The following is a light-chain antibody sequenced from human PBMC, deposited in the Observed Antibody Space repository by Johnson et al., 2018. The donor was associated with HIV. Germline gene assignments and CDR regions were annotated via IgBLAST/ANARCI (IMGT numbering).Light chain of an antibody. CDR1: SSNIGYNS. Sequence: QSVLTQPPSVSAAPGQKVTISCSGSSSNIGYNSVSWYLQLPVTAPKLLIYDNNKPPSGIPDRFSGSKSGTSATLGITGLQTGDEADYYCGTWDSSLSAGNVFGTGTKVTVL. V-gene: IGLV1-51*01. J-gene: IGLJ1*01. CDR2: DNN. CDR3: GTWDSSLSAGNV.